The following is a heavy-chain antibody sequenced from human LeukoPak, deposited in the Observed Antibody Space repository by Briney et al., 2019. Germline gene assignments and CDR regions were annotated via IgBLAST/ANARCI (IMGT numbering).Heavy chain of an antibody. CDR2: ISGSGGST. CDR3: AKVARPQVFTYYYGSGSSALLGY. CDR1: GFTFSSYG. D-gene: IGHD3-10*01. J-gene: IGHJ4*02. Sequence: GGSLRLSCAASGFTFSSYGMSWVRQAPGKGLEWVSAISGSGGSTYYADSVKGRFTISRDNAKNSLYLQMNSLRAEDTAVYYCAKVARPQVFTYYYGSGSSALLGYWGQGTLVTVSS. V-gene: IGHV3-23*01.